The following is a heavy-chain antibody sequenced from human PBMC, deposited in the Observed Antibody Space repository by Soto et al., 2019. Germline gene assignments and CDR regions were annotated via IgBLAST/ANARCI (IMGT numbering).Heavy chain of an antibody. J-gene: IGHJ3*02. CDR2: ISGSGGST. CDR1: GFTFSSYA. Sequence: HPGGSLRLSCAASGFTFSSYAMSWVRQAPGKGLEWVSAISGSGGSTYYADSVKGRFTISRDNSKNTPYLQMNSLRAEDTAVYYCAKASLGPRRYCSGGSCYSHAFDIWGQGTMVTVSS. CDR3: AKASLGPRRYCSGGSCYSHAFDI. V-gene: IGHV3-23*01. D-gene: IGHD2-15*01.